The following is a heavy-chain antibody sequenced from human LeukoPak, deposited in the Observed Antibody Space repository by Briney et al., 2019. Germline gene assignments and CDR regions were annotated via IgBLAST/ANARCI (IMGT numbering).Heavy chain of an antibody. J-gene: IGHJ3*02. Sequence: KASETLSLTYNVSGGSISSYYWSWIRQPPGKGLEWNGYISYSGSTNYNPSLKSRVTISVDTSKNQFSLNLSSVTAADTAVYYCARHQGGSYYYDAFDIWGQGTMVTVSS. D-gene: IGHD1-26*01. V-gene: IGHV4-59*08. CDR3: ARHQGGSYYYDAFDI. CDR1: GGSISSYY. CDR2: ISYSGST.